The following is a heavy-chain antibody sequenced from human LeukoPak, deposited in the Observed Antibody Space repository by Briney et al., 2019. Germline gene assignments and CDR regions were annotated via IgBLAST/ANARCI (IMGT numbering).Heavy chain of an antibody. J-gene: IGHJ4*02. V-gene: IGHV5-51*01. CDR3: ASGYSTSWNVY. CDR1: GYRLTCYW. D-gene: IGHD1-1*01. CDR2: IYPAYSDT. Sequence: GESLKISCKGSGYRLTCYWIGWVRQMPGKGLEWMGIIYPAYSDTRYGPSFQGRVIISADKSINTAYLQWRSLAASDIATYYCASGYSTSWNVYWGQGTPVTVSS.